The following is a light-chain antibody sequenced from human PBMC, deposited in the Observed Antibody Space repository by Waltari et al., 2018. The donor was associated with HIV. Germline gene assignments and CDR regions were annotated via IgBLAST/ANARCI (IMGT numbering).Light chain of an antibody. CDR2: LGS. Sequence: DMVMTQSPLSLPVTPGEPAPISCRPSQSLLHSKGYNYLDWYLQKPGQSPQLLIYLGSHRGSGVPDRFSGRGSGTVFTQKISRVEAADVGVYYCMQALQTPGTFGQQPKLEIK. V-gene: IGKV2-28*01. J-gene: IGKJ2*01. CDR3: MQALQTPGT. CDR1: QSLLHSKGYNY.